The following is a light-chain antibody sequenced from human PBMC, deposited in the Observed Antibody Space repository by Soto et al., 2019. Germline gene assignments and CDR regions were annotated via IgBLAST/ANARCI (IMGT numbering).Light chain of an antibody. CDR2: DAS. V-gene: IGKV3-11*01. CDR3: QQRSNWPPAIT. J-gene: IGKJ5*01. Sequence: EIVITQSPATLSVSPGERATLSCRASQSVTTFFAWYQQKPGLPPRLLIYDASTRATGIPARFSGSGSGTDFTLTISSLEPEDSAVYYCQQRSNWPPAITFGQGTRLE. CDR1: QSVTTF.